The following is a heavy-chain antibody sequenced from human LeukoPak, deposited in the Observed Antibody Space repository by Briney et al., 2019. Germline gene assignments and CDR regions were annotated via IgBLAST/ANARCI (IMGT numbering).Heavy chain of an antibody. CDR1: GYTFTSFH. J-gene: IGHJ4*02. Sequence: ASVKVSCKTSGYTFTSFHMHWVRQAPGQGLEWMGMIDPSGGSTTYAQNFQGRVTMTRNTSISTAYMELSSLRSEDTAVYYCARDLAAGTSRGDYWGQGTLVTVSS. D-gene: IGHD6-13*01. CDR3: ARDLAAGTSRGDY. CDR2: IDPSGGST. V-gene: IGHV1-46*01.